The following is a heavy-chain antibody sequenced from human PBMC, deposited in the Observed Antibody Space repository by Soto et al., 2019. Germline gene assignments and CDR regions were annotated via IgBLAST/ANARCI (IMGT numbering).Heavy chain of an antibody. CDR2: IYYSGST. V-gene: IGHV4-59*01. J-gene: IGHJ4*02. Sequence: QVQLQESGPGLVKPSETLSLTCTVSGGSISSYYWSWIRQPPGKGLEWIGYIYYSGSTNYNPSLKSRVTLSVDTSKNQFSLKLSSVTAADTAVYYCARRAGIWFGELHFDYWGQGTLVTVSS. CDR3: ARRAGIWFGELHFDY. D-gene: IGHD3-10*01. CDR1: GGSISSYY.